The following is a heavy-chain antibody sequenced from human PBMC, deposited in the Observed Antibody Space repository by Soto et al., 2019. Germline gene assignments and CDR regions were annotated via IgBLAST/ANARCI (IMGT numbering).Heavy chain of an antibody. CDR2: SYSTGSS. V-gene: IGHV4-31*03. D-gene: IGHD5-12*01. Sequence: SETLSLTCTVSGGSISSGGYYWSWIRQHPGKGLEWVGYSYSTGSSYYNPSLKSRVTISVDASKNQLSLRLASVTAADTAVYYCARDLRGYSRYDYLDYWGQGIPVTVSS. CDR3: ARDLRGYSRYDYLDY. J-gene: IGHJ4*02. CDR1: GGSISSGGYY.